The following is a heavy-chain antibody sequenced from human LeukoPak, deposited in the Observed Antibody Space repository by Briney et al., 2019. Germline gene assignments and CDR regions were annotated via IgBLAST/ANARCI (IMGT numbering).Heavy chain of an antibody. Sequence: SETLSLTCAVSGGSISSSNCWSWVRQPPGKGLEWIGEIYHSGSTNYNPSLKSRVTISVDKSTDLFSLAMGAGPAGDAAVYYCARASGLLSSFDYWGQGTLVTVSS. J-gene: IGHJ4*02. V-gene: IGHV4-4*02. CDR1: GGSISSSNC. D-gene: IGHD2-15*01. CDR3: ARASGLLSSFDY. CDR2: IYHSGST.